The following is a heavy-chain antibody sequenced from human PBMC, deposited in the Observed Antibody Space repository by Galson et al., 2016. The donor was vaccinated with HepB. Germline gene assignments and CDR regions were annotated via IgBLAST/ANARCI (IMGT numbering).Heavy chain of an antibody. CDR2: INSDNGNT. V-gene: IGHV1-3*01. D-gene: IGHD3-22*01. CDR1: GYTFTRFD. Sequence: SVKVSCKASGYTFTRFDMHWVRQAPGQRLEWMGWINSDNGNTKYSQKFQGRVTITRDTSASTAYMELSSLRSEDTAVYYWARGRIVIIPLYDYWGQGTLVTVSS. CDR3: ARGRIVIIPLYDY. J-gene: IGHJ4*02.